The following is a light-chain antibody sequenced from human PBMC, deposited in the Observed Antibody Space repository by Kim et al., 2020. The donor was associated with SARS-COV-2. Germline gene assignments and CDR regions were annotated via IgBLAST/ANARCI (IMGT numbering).Light chain of an antibody. CDR1: SGTITTRY. Sequence: NFMLTQPHSVSQSPGKTVIISCTRSSGTITTRYVQWYQQRPGSAPTTVIYEDDRRPSGVPDRFSGSIDYSSNSASLTISGLKTEDEADYYCQSSDPSSHWVLGGGTQLTVL. V-gene: IGLV6-57*04. CDR3: QSSDPSSHWV. CDR2: EDD. J-gene: IGLJ3*02.